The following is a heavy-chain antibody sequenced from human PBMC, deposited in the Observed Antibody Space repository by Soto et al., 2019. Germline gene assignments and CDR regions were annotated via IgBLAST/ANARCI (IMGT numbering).Heavy chain of an antibody. Sequence: GESLKISCKGSGYSFTIYWIGWVRQMPGKGLEWMGIIYPGDSDTRYSPSFQGQVTISADKSISTAYLQWSSLKASDTAMYYCARLYYDYVWGSYRLKYYFDYWGQGTLVTVSS. V-gene: IGHV5-51*01. D-gene: IGHD3-16*02. CDR1: GYSFTIYW. J-gene: IGHJ4*02. CDR2: IYPGDSDT. CDR3: ARLYYDYVWGSYRLKYYFDY.